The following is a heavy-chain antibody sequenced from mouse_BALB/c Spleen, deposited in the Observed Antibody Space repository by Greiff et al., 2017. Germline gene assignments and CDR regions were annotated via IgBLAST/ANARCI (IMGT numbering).Heavy chain of an antibody. J-gene: IGHJ4*01. Sequence: EVQLQESGGGLVQPGGSRKLSCAASGFTFSSFGMHWVRQAPEKGLEWVAYISSGSSTIYYADTVKGRFTISRDNPKNTLFLQMTSLRSEDTAMYYCARGNYAYYAMDYWGQGTSVTVSS. D-gene: IGHD2-1*01. V-gene: IGHV5-17*02. CDR2: ISSGSSTI. CDR3: ARGNYAYYAMDY. CDR1: GFTFSSFG.